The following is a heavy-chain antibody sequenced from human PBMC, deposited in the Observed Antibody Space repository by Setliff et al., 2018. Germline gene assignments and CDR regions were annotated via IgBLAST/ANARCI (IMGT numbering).Heavy chain of an antibody. CDR2: INNYSFKT. CDR3: ARLVRYCTRTSCQRTPGADF. Sequence: ASVKVSCKTSGYTFTNYGITWVRQAPGQGLEWMGWINNYSFKTNYPQKFLGRVTVTTDTSTGTAYMELGSLTSDDTAVYYCARLVRYCTRTSCQRTPGADFWGLGTLVTVSS. D-gene: IGHD2-2*01. J-gene: IGHJ4*02. V-gene: IGHV1-18*01. CDR1: GYTFTNYG.